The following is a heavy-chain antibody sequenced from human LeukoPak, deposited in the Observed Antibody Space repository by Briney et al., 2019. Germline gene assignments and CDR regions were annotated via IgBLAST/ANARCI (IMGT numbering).Heavy chain of an antibody. CDR3: AREAKSYYYDSSGYYSEALYFDY. V-gene: IGHV4-61*02. CDR2: IYTGGTS. J-gene: IGHJ4*02. Sequence: SETLSLTCTVSGGSISSGSYYWGWIRHPAGKELEWIGRIYTGGTSNYNPSLKSRVTISVDTSKNQFSLKLSSVTAADTAVYYCAREAKSYYYDSSGYYSEALYFDYWGQGTLVTVSS. D-gene: IGHD3-22*01. CDR1: GGSISSGSYY.